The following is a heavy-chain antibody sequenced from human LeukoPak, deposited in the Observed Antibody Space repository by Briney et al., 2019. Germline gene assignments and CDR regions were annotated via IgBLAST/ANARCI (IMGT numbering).Heavy chain of an antibody. J-gene: IGHJ6*02. V-gene: IGHV3-15*01. CDR3: AQGGVDGMDV. CDR1: GFTFSNAW. CDR2: IKSKTDGGTT. D-gene: IGHD3-10*01. Sequence: PGGSLRLSCAASGFTFSNAWMSWVRQAPGKGLGWVGRIKSKTDGGTTDYAAPVKGRFTISRDNSKNTLYLQMNSLRAEDTAVYYCAQGGVDGMDVWGQGTTVTVSS.